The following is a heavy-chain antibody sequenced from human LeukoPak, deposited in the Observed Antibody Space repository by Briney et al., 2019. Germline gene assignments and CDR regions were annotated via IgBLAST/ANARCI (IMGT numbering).Heavy chain of an antibody. CDR3: AKGSDSSSSYIGYFDL. Sequence: QSGGSLRLSCAASGFTFSSYAMSWVRQAPGKGLEWVSAISGSGGSTYYADSVKGRFTISRDNSKNTLYLQMNSLRAEDTAVYYCAKGSDSSSSYIGYFDLWGRGTLVTVSS. D-gene: IGHD6-13*01. J-gene: IGHJ2*01. CDR2: ISGSGGST. CDR1: GFTFSSYA. V-gene: IGHV3-23*01.